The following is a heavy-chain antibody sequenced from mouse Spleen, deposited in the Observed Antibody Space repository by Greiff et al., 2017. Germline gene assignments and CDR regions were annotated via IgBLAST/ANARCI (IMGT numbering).Heavy chain of an antibody. D-gene: IGHD2-4*01. J-gene: IGHJ4*01. CDR3: ARKNDYDEGYAMDY. CDR2: IWSGGST. V-gene: IGHV2-2*01. Sequence: QVQLKESGPGLVQPSQSLSITCTVSGFSLTSYGVHWVRQSPGKGLEWLGVIWSGGSTDYNAAFISRLSISKDNSKSQVFFKMNSLQADDTAIYYCARKNDYDEGYAMDYWGQGTSVTVSS. CDR1: GFSLTSYG.